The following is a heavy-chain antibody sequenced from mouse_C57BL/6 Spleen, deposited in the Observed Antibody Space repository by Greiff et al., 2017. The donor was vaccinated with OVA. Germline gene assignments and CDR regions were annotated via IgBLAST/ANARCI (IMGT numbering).Heavy chain of an antibody. CDR3: VRLGYDAFAY. CDR2: IRSKSNNYAT. Sequence: EVQLVESGGGLVQPKGSLKLSCAASGFSFNTYAMNWVRQAPGKGLEWVARIRSKSNNYATYYADSVKDRFTISRDDSESMLYLQMNNLKTEDTAMYYCVRLGYDAFAYWGQGTLVTVSA. D-gene: IGHD2-2*01. J-gene: IGHJ3*01. V-gene: IGHV10-1*01. CDR1: GFSFNTYA.